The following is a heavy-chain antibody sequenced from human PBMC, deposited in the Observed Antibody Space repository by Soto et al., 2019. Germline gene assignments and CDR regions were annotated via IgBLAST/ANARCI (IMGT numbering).Heavy chain of an antibody. D-gene: IGHD2-21*01. CDR3: AHRPVVVGAYYFDY. CDR2: IYWDDDK. CDR1: GFSLTTSGAA. V-gene: IGHV2-5*02. J-gene: IGHJ4*02. Sequence: QITLKESGPTLVKPTQTLTLTCMFSGFSLTTSGAAVAWIRQSPGKALEWLALIYWDDDKRYNPSLKSRLTITKETSKTQVVLTMTNMDPVDTGTYYCAHRPVVVGAYYFDYWGQGTLVTVSS.